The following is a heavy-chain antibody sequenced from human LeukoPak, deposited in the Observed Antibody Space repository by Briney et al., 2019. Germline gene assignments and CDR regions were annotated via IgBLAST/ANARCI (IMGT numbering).Heavy chain of an antibody. V-gene: IGHV1-2*02. J-gene: IGHJ4*02. Sequence: GASVKVSCKASGYTFTGYYMHWVRQAPGQGLEWMGWINPNSGGTNYAQKFQGRVTMTRDTSISTAYMELSRLRSDDTAVYYCARDLGGIVVDPDYWGQGTLVTVSS. CDR1: GYTFTGYY. D-gene: IGHD3-22*01. CDR3: ARDLGGIVVDPDY. CDR2: INPNSGGT.